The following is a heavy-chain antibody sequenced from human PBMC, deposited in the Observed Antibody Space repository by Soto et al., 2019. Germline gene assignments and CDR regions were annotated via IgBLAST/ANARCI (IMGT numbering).Heavy chain of an antibody. D-gene: IGHD4-17*01. CDR3: AIANYGDDDY. Sequence: QVQLVQSGAEVKKPGASVKVSYKTSGDTFSRSTISWVRQAPGQGLEWMGWISAYSGNVKYAWKFQDRVTMTTDTSTSTAYVELRSLRFDDTAVYYCAIANYGDDDYWGQGTLVTVSS. CDR2: ISAYSGNV. J-gene: IGHJ4*02. CDR1: GDTFSRST. V-gene: IGHV1-18*01.